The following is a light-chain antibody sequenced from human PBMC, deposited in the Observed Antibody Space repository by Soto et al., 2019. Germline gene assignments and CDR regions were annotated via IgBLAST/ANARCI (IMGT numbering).Light chain of an antibody. V-gene: IGKV3-20*01. CDR3: QQYGRSPLT. Sequence: EIVLTQSPGTLSLSPGERATLSCRASQSVSTSYLAWYQQKPGQAPRPLIYGASSRATGIPDRFSGSGSATDFTLTISRLEPEDFAVDYCQQYGRSPLTFGPGTKVDIK. J-gene: IGKJ3*01. CDR1: QSVSTSY. CDR2: GAS.